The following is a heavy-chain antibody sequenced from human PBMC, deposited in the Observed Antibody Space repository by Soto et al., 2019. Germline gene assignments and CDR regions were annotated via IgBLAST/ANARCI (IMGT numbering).Heavy chain of an antibody. Sequence: GASVKVSCKASGYTFTSYGISWVRQAPGQGLEWMGWISAYNGNTNYAQKLQGRVTMTTDTSTSTAYMELRSLRSDDTAVYYCARAPIVVVTAVTVRWFDPWGQGTLVTVSS. CDR1: GYTFTSYG. V-gene: IGHV1-18*01. D-gene: IGHD2-21*02. J-gene: IGHJ5*02. CDR3: ARAPIVVVTAVTVRWFDP. CDR2: ISAYNGNT.